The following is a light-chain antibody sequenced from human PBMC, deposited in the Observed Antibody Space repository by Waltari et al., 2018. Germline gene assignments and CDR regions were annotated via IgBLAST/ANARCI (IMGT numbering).Light chain of an antibody. J-gene: IGKJ2*02. CDR3: QQYTST. Sequence: DIQMTQSPSTLSASVGDRVTITCRASQSISTWLAWYQQKPGKAPKLLIYKASTLESGVPSRFSGSGSGTEFTLTISGLQPDDFGTYYCQQYTSTFGQGTKLEIK. CDR2: KAS. V-gene: IGKV1-5*03. CDR1: QSISTW.